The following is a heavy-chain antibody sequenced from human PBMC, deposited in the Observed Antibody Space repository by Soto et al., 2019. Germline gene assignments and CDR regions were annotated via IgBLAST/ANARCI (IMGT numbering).Heavy chain of an antibody. V-gene: IGHV4-59*08. Sequence: PSETLSLTCTVSGGSISSYYWSWIRQPPGKGLEWIGYIYYSGSTNYNPSLKSRVTISVDTSKNQFSLKLSSVTAADTAVYYCARAGGHDILTGYYSFFDYWGQGTLVTVSS. CDR1: GGSISSYY. CDR2: IYYSGST. J-gene: IGHJ4*02. CDR3: ARAGGHDILTGYYSFFDY. D-gene: IGHD3-9*01.